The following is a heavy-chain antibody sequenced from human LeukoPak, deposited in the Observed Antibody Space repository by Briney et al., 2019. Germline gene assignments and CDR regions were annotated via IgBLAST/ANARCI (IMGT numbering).Heavy chain of an antibody. J-gene: IGHJ4*02. CDR2: INHSGST. CDR1: GGSFSGYY. D-gene: IGHD2-15*01. Sequence: SETLSLTCAVYGGSFSGYYWSWIRQPPGKGLEWIGEINHSGSTNYNPSLKSRVTISVDTSKNQFSLKLSSVTAADTAVYYCARCSPSGGSCYDYWGQGTLVTVSS. V-gene: IGHV4-34*01. CDR3: ARCSPSGGSCYDY.